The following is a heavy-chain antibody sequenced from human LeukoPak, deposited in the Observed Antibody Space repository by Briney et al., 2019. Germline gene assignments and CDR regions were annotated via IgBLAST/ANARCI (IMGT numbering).Heavy chain of an antibody. V-gene: IGHV1-2*02. CDR3: ARYYDSSGYYYGGNYFDY. D-gene: IGHD3-22*01. Sequence: ASVEVSCKASGYTFTGYYMHRVRQAPGQGLEWMGWINPNSGGTNYAQKFQGRVTMTRDTSISTAYMELSRLRSDDTAVYYCARYYDSSGYYYGGNYFDYWGQGTLVTVSS. CDR2: INPNSGGT. CDR1: GYTFTGYY. J-gene: IGHJ4*02.